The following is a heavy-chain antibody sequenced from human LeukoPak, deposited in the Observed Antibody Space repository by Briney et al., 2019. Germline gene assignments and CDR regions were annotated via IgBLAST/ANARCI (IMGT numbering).Heavy chain of an antibody. CDR3: AKERVPPREGYNLGGFDY. V-gene: IGHV3-23*01. J-gene: IGHJ4*02. CDR1: GFTFSSYA. Sequence: GGSLRLSCAASGFTFSSYAMSWVRQAPGKGLEWVSSISDSGDTPYADSAEGRFTISGDNSKNTVYLQMNSLRAEDTAVYHCAKERVPPREGYNLGGFDYWGQGTLVTVSS. CDR2: ISDSGDT. D-gene: IGHD5-24*01.